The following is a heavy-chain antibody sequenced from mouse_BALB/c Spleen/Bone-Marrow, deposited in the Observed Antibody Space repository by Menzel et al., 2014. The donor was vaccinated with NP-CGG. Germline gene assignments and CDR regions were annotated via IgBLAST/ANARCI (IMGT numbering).Heavy chain of an antibody. V-gene: IGHV5-12-1*01. J-gene: IGHJ4*01. Sequence: EVMLVESGGGLVKPGGSLKLSCAASGFAFSSYDMSWVRQTPEKRLEWVAYISSGGGSTYYPDTVKGRFTISRDNAKNTLYLQMSSLKSEDTAVYYCARPLYYYGSSPFYAMDYWGQGTSVTVSS. CDR1: GFAFSSYD. CDR3: ARPLYYYGSSPFYAMDY. D-gene: IGHD1-1*01. CDR2: ISSGGGST.